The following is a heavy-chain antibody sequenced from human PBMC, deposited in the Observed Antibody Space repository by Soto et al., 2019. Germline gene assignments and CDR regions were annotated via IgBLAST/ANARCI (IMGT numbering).Heavy chain of an antibody. J-gene: IGHJ4*02. CDR2: INSDGSST. D-gene: IGHD3-22*01. V-gene: IGHV3-74*01. CDR3: ARDVARRGMADDSSGYSD. CDR1: GFTFSSYW. Sequence: EVQLVESGGGLVQPGGSLRLSCAASGFTFSSYWMHWVRQAPGKGLVWVSRINSDGSSTSYADSVKGRFTISRDNAKNTLYLQMNSLRAEDTAVYYCARDVARRGMADDSSGYSDWGQGTLVTVSS.